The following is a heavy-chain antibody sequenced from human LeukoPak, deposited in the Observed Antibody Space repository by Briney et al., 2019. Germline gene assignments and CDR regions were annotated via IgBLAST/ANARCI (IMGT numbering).Heavy chain of an antibody. CDR2: INPNSGGT. Sequence: ASVKVSCKASGYTFTGYYMHWVRQAPGQGLEWMGWINPNSGGTNYAQKFQGRVTMTRDTSISTAYMELSRLRSDDTAVYYCGSEPPLDYDFWSGYYGMDVWGQGTTVTVSS. CDR3: GSEPPLDYDFWSGYYGMDV. J-gene: IGHJ6*02. V-gene: IGHV1-2*02. CDR1: GYTFTGYY. D-gene: IGHD3-3*01.